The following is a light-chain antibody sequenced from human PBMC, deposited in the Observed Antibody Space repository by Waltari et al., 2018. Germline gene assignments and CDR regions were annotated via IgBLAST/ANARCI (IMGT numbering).Light chain of an antibody. CDR3: QTGGHGTWV. Sequence: QLVLTQSPSVSAPLGASVKLTCTLSSGHTNNIIAWHQQHPKQAPRYLMKVNSDGSHNKGDKIPERFSGSSSGAERYLTISSLQSEDEADYYCQTGGHGTWVFGGVTKLTVL. CDR2: VNSDGSH. J-gene: IGLJ3*02. V-gene: IGLV4-69*01. CDR1: SGHTNNI.